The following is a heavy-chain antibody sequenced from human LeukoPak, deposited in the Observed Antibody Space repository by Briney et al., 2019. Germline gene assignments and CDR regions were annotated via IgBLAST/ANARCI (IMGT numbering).Heavy chain of an antibody. CDR1: GFSFSHYG. J-gene: IGHJ4*02. CDR3: ARDDTRTTHDY. Sequence: GGSLRLSCETSGFSFSHYGMHWVRQAPGKGLEWVAIIWHDGVNIYYLESVRGRFTISRDNSKNTLYLQMNSLRAEDTAVYYCARDDTRTTHDYWGQGTLVTVSS. D-gene: IGHD1-14*01. CDR2: IWHDGVNI. V-gene: IGHV3-33*01.